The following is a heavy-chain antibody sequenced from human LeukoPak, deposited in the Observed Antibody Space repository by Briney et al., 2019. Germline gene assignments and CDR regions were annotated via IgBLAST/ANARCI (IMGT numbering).Heavy chain of an antibody. D-gene: IGHD5-12*01. CDR3: ARVRGRYYFDY. J-gene: IGHJ4*02. V-gene: IGHV3-30-3*01. CDR2: ISYDGSNK. CDR1: GFTFSSYA. Sequence: GSLRLSCAASGFTFSSYAMHWVRQAPGKGLEWVAVISYDGSNKYYADSVKGRFTISRDNSKNTLYLQMNSLRAEDTAVYYCARVRGRYYFDYWGQGTLVTVSS.